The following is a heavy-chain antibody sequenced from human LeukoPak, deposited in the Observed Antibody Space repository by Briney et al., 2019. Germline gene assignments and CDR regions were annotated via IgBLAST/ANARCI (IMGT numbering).Heavy chain of an antibody. V-gene: IGHV1-18*01. D-gene: IGHD5-18*01. CDR3: AREGATWIQLWSSYYYYYMDV. CDR2: ISAYNGNT. CDR1: GYTFTSYG. Sequence: ASMKVSCKASGYTFTSYGISWVRQAPGQGLEWMGWISAYNGNTNYAQKLQGRVTMTTDTSTSTAYMELRSLRSDDTAVYYCAREGATWIQLWSSYYYYYMDVWGKGTTVTVSS. J-gene: IGHJ6*03.